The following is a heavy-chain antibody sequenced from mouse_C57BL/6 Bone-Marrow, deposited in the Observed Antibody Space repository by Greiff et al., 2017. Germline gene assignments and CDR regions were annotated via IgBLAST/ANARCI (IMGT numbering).Heavy chain of an antibody. V-gene: IGHV1-59*01. J-gene: IGHJ2*01. D-gene: IGHD2-4*01. Sequence: QVQLQQPGAELVRPGTSVKLSCKASGYTFTSYWMHWVKQRPGQGLEWIGVIDPSDSYTNYNQKFKGKATLTVDTSARTAYMQLSSLTSEDSAVYYCARNCDYAFDYWGQGTTLTVSS. CDR2: IDPSDSYT. CDR1: GYTFTSYW. CDR3: ARNCDYAFDY.